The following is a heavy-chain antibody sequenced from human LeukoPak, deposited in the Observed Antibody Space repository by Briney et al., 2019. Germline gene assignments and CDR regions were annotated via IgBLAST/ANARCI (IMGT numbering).Heavy chain of an antibody. CDR3: ARGSDFGDY. V-gene: IGHV4-59*01. J-gene: IGHJ4*02. D-gene: IGHD4-17*01. CDR1: GGSIIGYY. Sequence: SETLSLTCTVSGGSIIGYYWSWIRQPPGKGLEWIGYIYYSGSTNYNPSLKSRVTISVDPSKNQLSMKLSSVTAADTAVYYCARGSDFGDYWGQGTLVTVSS. CDR2: IYYSGST.